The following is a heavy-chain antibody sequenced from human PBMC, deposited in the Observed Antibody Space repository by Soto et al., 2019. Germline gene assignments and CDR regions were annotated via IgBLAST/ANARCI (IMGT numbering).Heavy chain of an antibody. D-gene: IGHD3-22*01. V-gene: IGHV3-48*03. CDR1: GFTFSSYE. CDR2: ISSSGSTI. J-gene: IGHJ4*02. Sequence: QTGGSLRLSCAASGFTFSSYEMNWVRQAPGKGLEWVSYISSSGSTIYYADSVKGRFTISRDNAKNSLYLQMNSLRAEDTAVYYCARDALSTYYYDSSGLNDRYYSDYWGQGTLVTVSS. CDR3: ARDALSTYYYDSSGLNDRYYSDY.